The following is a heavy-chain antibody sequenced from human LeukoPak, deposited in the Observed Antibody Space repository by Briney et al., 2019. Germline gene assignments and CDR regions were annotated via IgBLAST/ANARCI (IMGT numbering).Heavy chain of an antibody. Sequence: GGSLRLSCAASGFTFSTYSMNWVRQAPGKGLEWVSYISSSSSTILYADSVKGRFTISRDNSKNTLYLQMNSLRAEDTAVYYCAKVVILPAAIDYWGQGTLVTVSS. D-gene: IGHD2-2*01. J-gene: IGHJ4*02. V-gene: IGHV3-48*01. CDR3: AKVVILPAAIDY. CDR1: GFTFSTYS. CDR2: ISSSSSTI.